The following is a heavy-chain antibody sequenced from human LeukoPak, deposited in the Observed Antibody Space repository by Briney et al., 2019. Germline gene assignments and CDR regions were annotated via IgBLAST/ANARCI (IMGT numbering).Heavy chain of an antibody. D-gene: IGHD5-18*01. CDR3: ARDRWNTATRYYFDY. Sequence: SQTLSLTCTVSGGSISSGGYYSSWIRQPPGKGLGWIGYIYYSGSTYYNPSLKSRVTISVDTSKNQFSLKLSSGTAADTAVYYCARDRWNTATRYYFDYWGQGTLVTVSS. J-gene: IGHJ4*02. V-gene: IGHV4-31*03. CDR2: IYYSGST. CDR1: GGSISSGGYY.